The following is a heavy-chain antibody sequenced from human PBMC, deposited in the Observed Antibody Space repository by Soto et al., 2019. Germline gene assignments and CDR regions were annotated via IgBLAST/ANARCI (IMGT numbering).Heavy chain of an antibody. V-gene: IGHV3-7*03. D-gene: IGHD7-27*01. Sequence: GGSLRLSCAASGFTFSSSWMTWVRQAPGKGLEWVANIKQDGSEKYYVDSVKGRFTISRDNAKNSLYLQVNSLRAEDTAVYYCARDKNWGSRYFDYWGQGTLVTVSS. CDR2: IKQDGSEK. CDR3: ARDKNWGSRYFDY. J-gene: IGHJ4*02. CDR1: GFTFSSSW.